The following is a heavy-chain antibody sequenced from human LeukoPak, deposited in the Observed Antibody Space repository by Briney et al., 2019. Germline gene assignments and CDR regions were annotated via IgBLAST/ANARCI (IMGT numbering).Heavy chain of an antibody. D-gene: IGHD2-2*01. Sequence: ASVKVSCKASGYTFTGYYMHWVRQAPGQGLEWMGWINPNSGGTNYAQKFQGRVTMTRDTSISTAYMELSRLRSDDAAVYYCAKASLYYYYGMDVWGQGTTVTVSS. J-gene: IGHJ6*02. CDR2: INPNSGGT. CDR1: GYTFTGYY. V-gene: IGHV1-2*02. CDR3: AKASLYYYYGMDV.